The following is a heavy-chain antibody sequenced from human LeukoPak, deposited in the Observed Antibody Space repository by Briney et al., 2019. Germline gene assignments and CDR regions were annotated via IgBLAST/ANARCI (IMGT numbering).Heavy chain of an antibody. CDR2: IYNTVTT. V-gene: IGHV4-59*01. CDR3: ARDLPHCSTTDCPGSWFDP. J-gene: IGHJ5*02. Sequence: PSETLSLTCTVSGASNSNYYWSWIRQAPGKGLEWIGYIYNTVTTRYNPSLKSRVTMSVDTSNNQFSLKLTSVTAADTAVYYCARDLPHCSTTDCPGSWFDPWGQGTLVTVSP. D-gene: IGHD1-26*01. CDR1: GASNSNYY.